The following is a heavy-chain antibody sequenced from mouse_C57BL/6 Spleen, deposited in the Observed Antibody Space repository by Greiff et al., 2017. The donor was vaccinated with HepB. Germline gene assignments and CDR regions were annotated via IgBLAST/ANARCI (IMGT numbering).Heavy chain of an antibody. V-gene: IGHV1-54*01. CDR1: GYAFTNYL. Sequence: VQLVESGAELVRPGTSVKVSCKASGYAFTNYLIEWVKQRPGQGLEWIGVINPGSGGTNYNEKFKGKATLTADKSSSTAYMQLSSLTSEDSAVYFCARSGMDYWGQGTSVTVSS. D-gene: IGHD3-1*01. CDR3: ARSGMDY. CDR2: INPGSGGT. J-gene: IGHJ4*01.